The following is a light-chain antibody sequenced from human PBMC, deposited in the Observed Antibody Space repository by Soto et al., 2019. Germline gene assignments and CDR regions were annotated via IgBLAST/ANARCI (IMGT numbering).Light chain of an antibody. CDR3: QQYGSVPLT. V-gene: IGKV3-20*01. CDR2: GAS. Sequence: EIVLTQSPGTLSLSPGERATLSCRASESVSTSYLAWYQHKPGQAPRLLIYGASSRATGIPDRFSGSGSGADFAPTSSRLEPEDFAVDYCQQYGSVPLTFGGGTNVEI. CDR1: ESVSTSY. J-gene: IGKJ4*01.